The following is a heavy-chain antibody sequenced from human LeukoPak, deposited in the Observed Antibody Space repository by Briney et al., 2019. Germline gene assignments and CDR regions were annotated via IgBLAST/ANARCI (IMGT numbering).Heavy chain of an antibody. V-gene: IGHV4-39*07. Sequence: SETLSLTCTVSGGSISSSSYYWGWIRQPPGKGLEWIGSIYYSGSTYYNPSLKSRVTISVDTSKNQFSLKLSSVTAADTAVYYCVGDRYLGTWRAFDVWGQGTMVTVSS. D-gene: IGHD2-15*01. CDR1: GGSISSSSYY. CDR3: VGDRYLGTWRAFDV. CDR2: IYYSGST. J-gene: IGHJ3*01.